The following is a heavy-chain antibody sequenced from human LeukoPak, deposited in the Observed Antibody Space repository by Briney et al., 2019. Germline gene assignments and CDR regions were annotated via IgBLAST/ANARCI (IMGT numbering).Heavy chain of an antibody. CDR3: ARSSGWSYCDF. V-gene: IGHV3-23*01. D-gene: IGHD6-19*01. CDR1: GFTFSKYA. CDR2: ITGSGGLT. J-gene: IGHJ4*02. Sequence: GGSLRLSCAASGFTFSKYAMSWVRQAPGKGLEWVSLITGSGGLTYYADSVKGRFTISRDNSKNALYLQMTSLRVEDTAIYYCARSSGWSYCDFWGQGTLVTVSP.